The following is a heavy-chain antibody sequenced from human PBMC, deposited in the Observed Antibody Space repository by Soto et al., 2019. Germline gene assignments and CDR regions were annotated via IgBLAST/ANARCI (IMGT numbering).Heavy chain of an antibody. J-gene: IGHJ3*01. CDR2: IHSNGSSI. CDR3: ARGDRGAFDL. CDR1: GGSFSVYY. V-gene: IGHV3-11*04. Sequence: LSLTSAVYGGSFSVYYWSWIRQAPGKGLEWVSYIHSNGSSISYADSVKGRFTISRDNAKNSLYLQMNSLRAEDTAVYYCARGDRGAFDLWGQGTMVTVSS. D-gene: IGHD2-21*02.